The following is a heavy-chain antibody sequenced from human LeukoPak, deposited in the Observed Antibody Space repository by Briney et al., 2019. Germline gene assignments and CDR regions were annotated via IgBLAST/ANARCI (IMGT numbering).Heavy chain of an antibody. CDR3: ARATGILLAMSYLHY. D-gene: IGHD2-21*01. V-gene: IGHV3-48*04. J-gene: IGHJ1*01. CDR2: ISAFSNTD. Sequence: PGGSLRLSCVASGFSFRTYTMHWVRQAPGKGLQWLSYISAFSNTDHYADSVKGRFTVSRDNAKNSLFPQMNNLTAEDTAVYYCARATGILLAMSYLHYWGQGALVTVSS. CDR1: GFSFRTYT.